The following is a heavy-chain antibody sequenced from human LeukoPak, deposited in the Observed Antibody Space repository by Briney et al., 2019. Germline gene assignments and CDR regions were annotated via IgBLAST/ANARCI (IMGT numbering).Heavy chain of an antibody. V-gene: IGHV3-48*01. J-gene: IGHJ4*02. D-gene: IGHD2-2*01. CDR2: ISSSSSTI. CDR3: AIVGIVVVPAARRVDY. CDR1: GFTFSSYS. Sequence: PGGSLRLSCAASGFTFSSYSMNWVRQAPGKGLEGVSYISSSSSTIYYADSVKGRFTISRDNAKNSLYLQMNSLRAEDTAVYYCAIVGIVVVPAARRVDYWGQGTLVTVSS.